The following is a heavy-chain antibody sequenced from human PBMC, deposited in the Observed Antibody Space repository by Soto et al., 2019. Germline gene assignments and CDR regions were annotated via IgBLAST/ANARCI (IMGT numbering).Heavy chain of an antibody. Sequence: QLQLQESGPGLVKPSETLSLTCTVSGGSISSSSYYWGWIRQPPGKGLEWIGSIFYSGSTYYNPPLKRRVTMSVDTSKNQFSQKLSSVTAADTAVYYCARHLTYCSAGSCYSDFPYYGMDVWGQGTTVTVSS. V-gene: IGHV4-39*01. CDR1: GGSISSSSYY. CDR2: IFYSGST. D-gene: IGHD2-15*01. J-gene: IGHJ6*02. CDR3: ARHLTYCSAGSCYSDFPYYGMDV.